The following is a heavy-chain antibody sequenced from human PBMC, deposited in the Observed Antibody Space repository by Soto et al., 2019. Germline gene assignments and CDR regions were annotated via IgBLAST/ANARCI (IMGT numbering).Heavy chain of an antibody. Sequence: GGSLRLSCTASGFTFGDYAMSWFRQAPGKGLEWVGFIRSKAYGGTTEYAASVKGRFTISRDDSKSIAYLQMNSLKTEDTAVYYCTRDRDWDSSSWKGMDVWGQGTTVTVSS. CDR3: TRDRDWDSSSWKGMDV. D-gene: IGHD6-13*01. CDR1: GFTFGDYA. J-gene: IGHJ6*02. CDR2: IRSKAYGGTT. V-gene: IGHV3-49*03.